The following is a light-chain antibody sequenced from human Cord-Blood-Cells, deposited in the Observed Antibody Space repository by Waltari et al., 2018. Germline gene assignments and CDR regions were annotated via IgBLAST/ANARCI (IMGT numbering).Light chain of an antibody. CDR3: QKEGSSPWT. J-gene: IGKJ1*01. CDR1: QSVSSSY. V-gene: IGKV3-20*01. CDR2: GAS. Sequence: EIVLTQSPGTLSLSPGERATLSCRASQSVSSSYLAWYQQKPGQAPRLLIYGASSSATGIPDRVSGRGSWTDFTLTIRRLEPEDFAVYYCQKEGSSPWTFGQGTKVEIK.